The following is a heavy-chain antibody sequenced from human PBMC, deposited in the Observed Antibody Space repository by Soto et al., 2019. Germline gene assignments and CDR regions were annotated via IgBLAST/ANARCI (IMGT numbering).Heavy chain of an antibody. J-gene: IGHJ3*02. Sequence: PLETLSLTCAVSGASVASGEWWNWVRQSPGKRLEWIGEMFHEGNTIYNPSLKTRVSMSIDKSHNQFSLRLNSVTAADTAVYYGAMDHQYSGNTWALYICSQETVVTVS. CDR2: MFHEGNT. D-gene: IGHD1-7*01. CDR3: AMDHQYSGNTWALYI. CDR1: GASVASGEW. V-gene: IGHV4-4*02.